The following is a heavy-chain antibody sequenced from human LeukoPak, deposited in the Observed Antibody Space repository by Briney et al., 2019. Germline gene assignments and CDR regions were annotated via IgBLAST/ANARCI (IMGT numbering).Heavy chain of an antibody. J-gene: IGHJ4*02. CDR3: ARGHYYDSSGYYSPDY. CDR1: GYTFTSYY. Sequence: WASVKVSCKASGYTFTSYYMHWVRQAPGQGLEWMGIINPSGGSTSYAQKFQGRVTMTRDMSTSTVYMELSSLRSEDTAVYYCARGHYYDSSGYYSPDYWGQGTLVTVSS. CDR2: INPSGGST. D-gene: IGHD3-22*01. V-gene: IGHV1-46*01.